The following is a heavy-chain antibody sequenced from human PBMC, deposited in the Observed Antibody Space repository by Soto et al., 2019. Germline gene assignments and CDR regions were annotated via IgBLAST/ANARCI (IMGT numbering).Heavy chain of an antibody. CDR3: ERGSYVDTDYYGMDV. V-gene: IGHV4-59*01. CDR2: IYYSGST. CDR1: GGSISSYY. J-gene: IGHJ6*02. D-gene: IGHD5-18*01. Sequence: SETLSLTCTVSGGSISSYYWSWIRQPPGKGLEWIGYIYYSGSTNYNPSLKSRVTISVDTSKNQFSLKLSSVTAADTAVYYCERGSYVDTDYYGMDVWGQGTTVTVSS.